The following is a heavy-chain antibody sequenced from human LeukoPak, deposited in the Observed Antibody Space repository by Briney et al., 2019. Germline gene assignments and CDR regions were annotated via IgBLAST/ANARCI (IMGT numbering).Heavy chain of an antibody. V-gene: IGHV4-34*01. J-gene: IGHJ4*02. CDR1: GGSISSYY. CDR2: INHSGST. Sequence: SETLSLTCTVSGGSISSYYWSWIRQPAGKGLEWIGEINHSGSTNYNPSLKSRVTISVDTSKNQFSLKLSSVTAADTAVYYCARSPSKLWGGYDYWGQGTLVTVSS. CDR3: ARSPSKLWGGYDY. D-gene: IGHD3-10*01.